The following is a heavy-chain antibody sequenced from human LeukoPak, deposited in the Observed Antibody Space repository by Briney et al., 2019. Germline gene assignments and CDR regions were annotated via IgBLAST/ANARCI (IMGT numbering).Heavy chain of an antibody. Sequence: SETLSLTCAVYGGSFSHYYWSWIRQPPGKGLEWIGEIDHRGSTSYNPSLRSRVTISVDTSKNQFSLKLASVTAADTAVYYCARPRDCGSTTCSGPLDYWGQGTLVTVSS. CDR1: GGSFSHYY. D-gene: IGHD2-2*01. CDR3: ARPRDCGSTTCSGPLDY. V-gene: IGHV4-34*01. J-gene: IGHJ4*02. CDR2: IDHRGST.